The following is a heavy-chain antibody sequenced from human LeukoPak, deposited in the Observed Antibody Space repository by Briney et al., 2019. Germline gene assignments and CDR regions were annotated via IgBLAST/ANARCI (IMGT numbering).Heavy chain of an antibody. V-gene: IGHV3-7*03. CDR2: LHAGGSGK. Sequence: GGSLRLSCAAYGFSLSGYGMSWVRQAPGKGLEWVARLHAGGSGKYFVDSVKGRFTVSRDNAKNSLYLQRNSLRVEDTAVYYCARGPRPRYQRGYFDYWGQGTLLTVSS. CDR1: GFSLSGYG. CDR3: ARGPRPRYQRGYFDY. J-gene: IGHJ4*02. D-gene: IGHD2-2*01.